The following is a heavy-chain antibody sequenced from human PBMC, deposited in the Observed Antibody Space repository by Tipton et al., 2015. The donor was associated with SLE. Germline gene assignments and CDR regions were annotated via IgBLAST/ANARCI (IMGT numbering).Heavy chain of an antibody. J-gene: IGHJ6*03. CDR2: IILSGGT. D-gene: IGHD2/OR15-2a*01. CDR3: ARGRHFRPLGGRRVGGQGRHKYYHYMDV. Sequence: GLVKPSETLSLTCAVHGGPLSDYYWSWIRQPPGKGLEWIGEIILSGGTDYNPSLESRVTISEDTSKNQFSLRLTSVTAADTAIYYCARGRHFRPLGGRRVGGQGRHKYYHYMDVWGKGTTVTVSS. CDR1: GGPLSDYY. V-gene: IGHV4-34*01.